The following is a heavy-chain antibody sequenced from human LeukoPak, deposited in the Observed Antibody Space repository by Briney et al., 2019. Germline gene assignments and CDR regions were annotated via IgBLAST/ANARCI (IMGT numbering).Heavy chain of an antibody. CDR3: ARYSGSYSGFDY. J-gene: IGHJ4*02. D-gene: IGHD1-26*01. CDR1: GYTFTGYY. V-gene: IGHV1-2*06. CDR2: INPNSGGT. Sequence: GASVKVSCKASGYTFTGYYMHWVRQAPGQGLEWMGRINPNSGGTNYAQEFQGRVTMTRDTSISTAYMELSRLRSDDTAVYYCARYSGSYSGFDYWGQGTLVTVSS.